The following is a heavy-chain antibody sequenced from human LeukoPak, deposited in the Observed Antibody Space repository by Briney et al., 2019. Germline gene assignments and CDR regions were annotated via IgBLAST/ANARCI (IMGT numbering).Heavy chain of an antibody. Sequence: GGSLRLSCAASGFTVSTNYMRWVRQAPGKGPEWVSVIYYSGNTYYADSVKGRFTISADHSKNPLYLQMNNLRAEDTAVYYCARGIIEYSGYDYWGQGTLVTVSS. D-gene: IGHD5-12*01. CDR2: IYYSGNT. CDR1: GFTVSTNY. CDR3: ARGIIEYSGYDY. V-gene: IGHV3-66*01. J-gene: IGHJ4*02.